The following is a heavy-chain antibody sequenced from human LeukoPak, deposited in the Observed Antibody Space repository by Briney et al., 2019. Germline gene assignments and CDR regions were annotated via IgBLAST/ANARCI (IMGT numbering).Heavy chain of an antibody. CDR2: IRGSSNYI. CDR3: ARLDSGAWFSDY. J-gene: IGHJ4*02. Sequence: GGSLRLSCAASGFTFSTYNMIWVRQAPGKGLEWVSSIRGSSNYIHYADSVKGRFSISRDNAKSSLYLQMNSLRADDTAVYYCARLDSGAWFSDYWGQGTLVTVSS. CDR1: GFTFSTYN. D-gene: IGHD6-19*01. V-gene: IGHV3-21*01.